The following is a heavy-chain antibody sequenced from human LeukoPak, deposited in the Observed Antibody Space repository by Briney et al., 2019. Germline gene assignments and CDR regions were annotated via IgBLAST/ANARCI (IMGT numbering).Heavy chain of an antibody. CDR2: IRQDGSVQ. V-gene: IGHV3-7*03. D-gene: IGHD3-22*01. J-gene: IGHJ4*02. CDR1: GFTFSSYW. Sequence: GGSLRLSCAASGFTFSSYWMSWVRQAPGKGLEWVANIRQDGSVQNYVDSVKGRFTISRDNPKNSVYLQMNNLRADDTAVYFCAKRGVVIRVILVGFHKEAYYFDSWGQGALVTVSS. CDR3: AKRGVVIRVILVGFHKEAYYFDS.